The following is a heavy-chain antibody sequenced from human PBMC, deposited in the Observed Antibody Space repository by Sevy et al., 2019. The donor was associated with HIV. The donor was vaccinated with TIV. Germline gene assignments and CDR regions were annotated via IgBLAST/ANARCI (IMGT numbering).Heavy chain of an antibody. Sequence: GGSLRLSCAASGFIFSNFAMSWVRQAPGKGLEWVSGISVNGGSTYYADSGRGRFTISRDNSKNTLYLQMNSLRAEDTAVYYCAKGPSIGYDSNYFAPWGQGTLVTVSS. J-gene: IGHJ4*02. CDR2: ISVNGGST. CDR1: GFIFSNFA. D-gene: IGHD5-12*01. CDR3: AKGPSIGYDSNYFAP. V-gene: IGHV3-23*01.